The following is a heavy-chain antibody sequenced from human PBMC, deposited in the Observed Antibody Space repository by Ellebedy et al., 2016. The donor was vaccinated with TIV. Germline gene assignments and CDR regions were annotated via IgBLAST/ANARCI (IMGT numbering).Heavy chain of an antibody. J-gene: IGHJ5*02. V-gene: IGHV3-7*01. CDR1: GFNFRSYW. Sequence: GESLKISCAASGFNFRSYWMTWVRQAPGKGLEWVAKIRQEGAEISYVESVKGRFPISRATAKNSLFLQMNSLRVEDTAVYYCARRASYGDYAVQVNPWFDPWGQGTLVTVSS. CDR2: IRQEGAEI. D-gene: IGHD4-17*01. CDR3: ARRASYGDYAVQVNPWFDP.